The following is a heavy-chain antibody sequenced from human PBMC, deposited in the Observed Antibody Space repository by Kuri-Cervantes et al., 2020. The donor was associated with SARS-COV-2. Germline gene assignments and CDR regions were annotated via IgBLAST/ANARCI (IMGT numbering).Heavy chain of an antibody. CDR1: GGSISSGGYS. V-gene: IGHV4-30-2*01. D-gene: IGHD3-3*01. Sequence: LRLSCAVSGGSISSGGYSWSWIRQPPGKGLEWIGYIYHSGSTYYNPSLKSRVTISVDRPKNQFSLTLSSVTAEDTAVYYCARGRNYDFWSGYFHFDYWGQGTLVTVSS. J-gene: IGHJ4*02. CDR3: ARGRNYDFWSGYFHFDY. CDR2: IYHSGST.